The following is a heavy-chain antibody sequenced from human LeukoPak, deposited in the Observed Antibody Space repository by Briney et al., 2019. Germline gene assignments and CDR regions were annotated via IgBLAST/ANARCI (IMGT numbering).Heavy chain of an antibody. Sequence: PSETLSLTCTVSGGSISSYYWSWIRQPPGKGLEWIGYIYYSGSTNYNPSLKSRVTISVDTSKNQFSPKLSSVTAADTAVYYCARGPPYSSGWYDSFFFDYWGQGTLVTVSS. V-gene: IGHV4-59*12. CDR2: IYYSGST. J-gene: IGHJ4*02. CDR1: GGSISSYY. CDR3: ARGPPYSSGWYDSFFFDY. D-gene: IGHD6-19*01.